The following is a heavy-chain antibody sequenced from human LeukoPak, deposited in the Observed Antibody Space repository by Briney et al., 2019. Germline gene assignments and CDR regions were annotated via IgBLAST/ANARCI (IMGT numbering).Heavy chain of an antibody. V-gene: IGHV1-69*13. Sequence: SVKVSCKASGGTFSSYAISWVRQAPGQGLEWMGGIIPIFGTANYAQKFRGRVTITADESTSTAYMELSSLRSEDTAVYYCARARITIFGVVTPYYYYYGMDVWGQGTTVTVSS. CDR1: GGTFSSYA. D-gene: IGHD3-3*01. CDR2: IIPIFGTA. J-gene: IGHJ6*02. CDR3: ARARITIFGVVTPYYYYYGMDV.